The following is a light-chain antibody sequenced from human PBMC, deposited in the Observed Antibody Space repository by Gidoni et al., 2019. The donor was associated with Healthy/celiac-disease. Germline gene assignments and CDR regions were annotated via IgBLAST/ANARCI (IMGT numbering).Light chain of an antibody. J-gene: IGKJ1*01. Sequence: DIQMTQSPSSLSASVGDRVTITCRASQGISNYLAWYQQKPGKVPKLLIYAASTLQSGVPSRFRGSGSGTDFTLTISSLQPEDVATYYCQKYNSAPRTFXQXTKVEIK. CDR1: QGISNY. CDR2: AAS. V-gene: IGKV1-27*01. CDR3: QKYNSAPRT.